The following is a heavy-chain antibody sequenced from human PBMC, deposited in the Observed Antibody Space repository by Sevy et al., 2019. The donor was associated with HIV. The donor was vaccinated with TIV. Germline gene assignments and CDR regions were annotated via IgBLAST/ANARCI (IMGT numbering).Heavy chain of an antibody. D-gene: IGHD6-19*01. Sequence: SETLSLTCTVSGGSISGSSYYWGWIRQPPGKGLEWIGSIYYSGSTYYNPSLKSRVTISVDTSKNQFSLKLSSVTAADTAMYYCARHDSSGWYWDWFDAWGQGTLVTVSS. J-gene: IGHJ5*02. V-gene: IGHV4-39*01. CDR2: IYYSGST. CDR1: GGSISGSSYY. CDR3: ARHDSSGWYWDWFDA.